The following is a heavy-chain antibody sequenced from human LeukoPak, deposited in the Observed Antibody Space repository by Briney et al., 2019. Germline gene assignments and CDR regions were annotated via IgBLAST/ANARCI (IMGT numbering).Heavy chain of an antibody. CDR3: LASGGY. J-gene: IGHJ4*02. CDR2: IKPDGSEK. D-gene: IGHD6-25*01. CDR1: GFTVSNNY. Sequence: PGGSLRLSCAASGFTVSNNYMTWVRQAPGKGLEWVANIKPDGSEKYYVDSVKGRFTISRDNAKNSVYLQMSSLRAEDTAVYYCLASGGYWGQGTLVTVSS. V-gene: IGHV3-7*01.